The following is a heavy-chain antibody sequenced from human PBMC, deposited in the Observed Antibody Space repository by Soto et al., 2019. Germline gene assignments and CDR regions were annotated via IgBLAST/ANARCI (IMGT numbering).Heavy chain of an antibody. D-gene: IGHD1-26*01. V-gene: IGHV1-46*01. CDR2: INPRGGST. Sequence: QVQLVQSGAEVKKPGASVNVSCKASGYTFTSYYMHWVRQAPGQGLEWMGIINPRGGSTTYAQKFQGRVPVTRDTSTSTVYMELSNLRSDDPAIYYWARVALSGGGWLDPWGQGTLVTVSS. CDR1: GYTFTSYY. J-gene: IGHJ5*02. CDR3: ARVALSGGGWLDP.